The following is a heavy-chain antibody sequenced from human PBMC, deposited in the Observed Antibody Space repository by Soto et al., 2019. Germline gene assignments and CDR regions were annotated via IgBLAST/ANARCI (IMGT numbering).Heavy chain of an antibody. CDR3: ARVPNSRDQLAVAGHQYFQH. J-gene: IGHJ1*01. D-gene: IGHD6-19*01. Sequence: QVQLVESGGGVVQPGRSLRLSCAASGFTFSNYGMHWVRQAPGKGLEWVTVISYDGSNKYYADSVKGRFTISRDDSKNTLYLQMNSLRAEDTAVYYCARVPNSRDQLAVAGHQYFQHWGQGTPVTVSS. V-gene: IGHV3-30*03. CDR2: ISYDGSNK. CDR1: GFTFSNYG.